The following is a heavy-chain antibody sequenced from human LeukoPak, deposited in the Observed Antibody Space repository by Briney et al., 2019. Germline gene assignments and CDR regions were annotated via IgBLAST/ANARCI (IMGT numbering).Heavy chain of an antibody. V-gene: IGHV1-18*01. D-gene: IGHD3-22*01. CDR3: ARANYYDSIGDAFDI. Sequence: ASVKVSCKASGYTFTSYGISWVRQAPGQGLEWMGWISAYNGNTNYAQKLQGRVTMTTDTSTSTAYMELRSLRSDDTAVYYCARANYYDSIGDAFDIWGQGTMVTVSS. CDR1: GYTFTSYG. CDR2: ISAYNGNT. J-gene: IGHJ3*02.